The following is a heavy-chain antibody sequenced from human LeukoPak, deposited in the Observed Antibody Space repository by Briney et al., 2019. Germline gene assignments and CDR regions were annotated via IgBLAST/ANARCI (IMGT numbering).Heavy chain of an antibody. CDR3: ARDGDGAARPGDWFDP. J-gene: IGHJ5*02. V-gene: IGHV4-61*01. Sequence: PSETLSLTCTVSGGSISSSSYYWGWIRQPPGKGLEWIGYIYYSGSTNYNPSLKSRVTISVDTSKNQFSLKLSSVTAADTAVYYCARDGDGAARPGDWFDPWGQGTLVTVSS. CDR1: GGSISSSSYY. CDR2: IYYSGST. D-gene: IGHD6-6*01.